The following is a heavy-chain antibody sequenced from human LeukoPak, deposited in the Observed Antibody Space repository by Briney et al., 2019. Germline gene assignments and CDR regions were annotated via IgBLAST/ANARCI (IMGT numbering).Heavy chain of an antibody. V-gene: IGHV4-39*01. CDR3: ARLGYSGYYYGSGTRYYFDH. J-gene: IGHJ4*02. D-gene: IGHD3-10*01. Sequence: SETLSLTCTVSGGSVSSSSYCWGWIRQPPGEGLEWIATICYSGSTYYNPSLKSRITTSVDTSKNQFSLKLTSVTAADTAIYSCARLGYSGYYYGSGTRYYFDHWGQGTLVTVSS. CDR1: GGSVSSSSYC. CDR2: ICYSGST.